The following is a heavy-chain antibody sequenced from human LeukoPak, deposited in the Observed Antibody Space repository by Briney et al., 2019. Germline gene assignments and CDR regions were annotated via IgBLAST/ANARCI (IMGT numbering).Heavy chain of an antibody. CDR3: ARPPYSGNSRAFDI. V-gene: IGHV5-51*01. D-gene: IGHD4-23*01. Sequence: GESLKISCKGSGYSFTSYWIAWVRQMSGKGLEWMGIIYPGDSDTRYSPSFQGQVTISADKSISTAYLQYSSLKASDTAMYYCARPPYSGNSRAFDIWGQGTMVTVSS. J-gene: IGHJ3*02. CDR2: IYPGDSDT. CDR1: GYSFTSYW.